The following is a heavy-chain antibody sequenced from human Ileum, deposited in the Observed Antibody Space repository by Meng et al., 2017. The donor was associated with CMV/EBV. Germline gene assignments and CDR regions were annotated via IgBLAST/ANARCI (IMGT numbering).Heavy chain of an antibody. D-gene: IGHD1-26*01. CDR2: ISYDGSNK. J-gene: IGHJ1*01. V-gene: IGHV3-30*04. Sequence: LSCAASGFTFSSYAMHWVRQAPGKGLEWVAVISYDGSNKYYADSVKGRFTISRDNSKNTLYLQMNSLRAEDTAVYYCARARYIGFFQHWGQGTLVTVSS. CDR3: ARARYIGFFQH. CDR1: GFTFSSYA.